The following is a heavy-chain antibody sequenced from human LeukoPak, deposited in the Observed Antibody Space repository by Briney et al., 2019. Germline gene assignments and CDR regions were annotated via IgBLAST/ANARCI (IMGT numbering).Heavy chain of an antibody. V-gene: IGHV3-21*01. CDR2: ISSSSTYI. CDR1: GFTFSSYS. CDR3: ASQYTSSRIFVD. Sequence: GGSLRLSCAASGFTFSSYSMNWVRQAPGKGLEWVSSISSSSTYIYYADSVKGRFTVSRDNAKNSLYLQMNSLRAEDTAMYFCASQYTSSRIFVDWGQGTLFTVSS. J-gene: IGHJ4*02. D-gene: IGHD6-13*01.